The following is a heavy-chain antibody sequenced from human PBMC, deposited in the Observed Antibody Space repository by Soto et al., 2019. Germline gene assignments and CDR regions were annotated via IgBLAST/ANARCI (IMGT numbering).Heavy chain of an antibody. CDR1: GGSISSSKW. J-gene: IGHJ5*02. V-gene: IGHV4-4*02. CDR3: ARKDYDDYRFDP. CDR2: IYHSGST. Sequence: QVQLQESGPGLVKPSGTLSLTCVVSGGSISSSKWWSWVRQPPGKGLEWIGEIYHSGSTNYNPSHKSRVIISVDKSKNQSSLNLRSVTAADTAVYYCARKDYDDYRFDPWGQGTLVTVSS. D-gene: IGHD4-17*01.